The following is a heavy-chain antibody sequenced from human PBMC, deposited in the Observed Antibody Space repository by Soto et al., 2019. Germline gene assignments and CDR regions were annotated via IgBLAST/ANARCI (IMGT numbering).Heavy chain of an antibody. D-gene: IGHD2-15*01. Sequence: QVQLVQSGAEVKKPGASVKVSCKASGYTFTSYAMHWVRQAPGQRLEWMGWINAGNGNTKYSQKFQGRVTITRDTSASTAYMELSRLRSEDTAVYYCARDERYCSGGSCSNWFDPWGQGTLX. J-gene: IGHJ5*02. CDR3: ARDERYCSGGSCSNWFDP. CDR1: GYTFTSYA. CDR2: INAGNGNT. V-gene: IGHV1-3*01.